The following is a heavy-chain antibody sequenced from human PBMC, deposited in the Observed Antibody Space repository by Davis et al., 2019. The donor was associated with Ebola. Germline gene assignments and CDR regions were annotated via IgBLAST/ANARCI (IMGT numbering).Heavy chain of an antibody. Sequence: GGSLRLSCAASGFTFSDYYMSWIRQAPGKGLEWVSYISSSGSTIYNADSVKGRFTISRDNAKKSLYLQMNSLRGEDTAVYYCARYYYGSGSYYKVGYYYYGMDVWGQGTTVTVSS. CDR1: GFTFSDYY. V-gene: IGHV3-11*01. CDR3: ARYYYGSGSYYKVGYYYYGMDV. J-gene: IGHJ6*02. D-gene: IGHD3-10*01. CDR2: ISSSGSTI.